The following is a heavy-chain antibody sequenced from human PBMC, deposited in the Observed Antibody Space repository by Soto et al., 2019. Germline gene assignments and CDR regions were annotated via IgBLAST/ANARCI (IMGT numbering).Heavy chain of an antibody. J-gene: IGHJ4*02. CDR2: ISYDGSNK. CDR3: AKDSPIH. V-gene: IGHV3-30*18. Sequence: QVQLVESGGGVVQPGRSLRLSCAASGFTFSSYGMHWVRQAPGKGLEWVAVISYDGSNKYYADSVKDRFTISRDNSKNTLYLQMNSLRAEDTAVYYCAKDSPIHWGQGTLVTVSS. CDR1: GFTFSSYG.